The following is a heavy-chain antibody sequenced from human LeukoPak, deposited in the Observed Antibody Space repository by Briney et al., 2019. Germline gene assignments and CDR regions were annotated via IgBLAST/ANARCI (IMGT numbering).Heavy chain of an antibody. Sequence: GRSLRLSCAAPGFTFDDYAMHRVRQAPGKGLERVSGISWNSGSIGYADSVKGRFTISRDNAKNSLYLQMNSLRAEDTPLYYCAKDEYSSSFSFDYWGQGALVTVSS. CDR3: AKDEYSSSFSFDY. V-gene: IGHV3-9*01. J-gene: IGHJ4*02. CDR2: ISWNSGSI. D-gene: IGHD6-6*01. CDR1: GFTFDDYA.